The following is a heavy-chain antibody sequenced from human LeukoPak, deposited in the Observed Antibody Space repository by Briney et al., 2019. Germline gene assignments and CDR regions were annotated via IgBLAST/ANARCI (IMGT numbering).Heavy chain of an antibody. CDR2: AGEEDES. CDR3: VRGGGRTTADWYFDL. J-gene: IGHJ2*01. Sequence: QLGGSLRLSCAASGFTLSDYDMHWVRQVPGQGLEWVAAAGEEDESYYPGSVEGRFSVSREDAKNSLYLQMNSLRAGDTAVYYCVRGGGRTTADWYFDLWGRGTPVTVSS. D-gene: IGHD4-17*01. CDR1: GFTLSDYD. V-gene: IGHV3-13*01.